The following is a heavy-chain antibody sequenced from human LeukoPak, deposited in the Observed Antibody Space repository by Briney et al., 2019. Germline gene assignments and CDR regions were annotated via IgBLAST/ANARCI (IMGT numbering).Heavy chain of an antibody. J-gene: IGHJ6*02. CDR2: IYYSEST. Sequence: SETLSLTCTVSGHSISSYYWSWLRQPPGKGLEWIGYIYYSESTNYNPSLKSRVTISVDTSKNQFSLKLSSVTAADTAVYYCARKIPGYYGMDVWGQGTTVTVSS. D-gene: IGHD2-21*01. V-gene: IGHV4-59*01. CDR3: ARKIPGYYGMDV. CDR1: GHSISSYY.